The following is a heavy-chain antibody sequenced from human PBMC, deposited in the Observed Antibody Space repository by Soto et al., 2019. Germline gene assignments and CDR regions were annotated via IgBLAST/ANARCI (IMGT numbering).Heavy chain of an antibody. CDR2: LKSKTDGGTT. V-gene: IGHV3-15*07. D-gene: IGHD3-3*01. J-gene: IGHJ6*02. Sequence: EVQLVESGGGLVKPGGSLRLSCAASGFTFSNAWMNWVRQAPGKGLEWVGRLKSKTDGGTTDYAAPVKGRFTISRDDSKNTLYLQMNSLKTEDTAVYYCTTVYYDFWSGAYGMDVWGQGTTVTVSS. CDR3: TTVYYDFWSGAYGMDV. CDR1: GFTFSNAW.